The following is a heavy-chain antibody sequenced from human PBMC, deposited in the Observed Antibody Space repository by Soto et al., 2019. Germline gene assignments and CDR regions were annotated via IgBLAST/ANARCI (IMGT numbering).Heavy chain of an antibody. D-gene: IGHD6-6*01. J-gene: IGHJ6*02. V-gene: IGHV1-69*01. CDR2: IIPIFGTA. CDR3: ARHGQLVSLYYYYGMDV. CDR1: GGTFSSYA. Sequence: QVQLVQSGAEVKKPGSSVKVSCKASGGTFSSYAISWVRQAPGQGHEWMGGIIPIFGTANYAQKFQGRVTITADESTSTAYMELSSLRSEDTAVYYCARHGQLVSLYYYYGMDVWGQGTTVTVSS.